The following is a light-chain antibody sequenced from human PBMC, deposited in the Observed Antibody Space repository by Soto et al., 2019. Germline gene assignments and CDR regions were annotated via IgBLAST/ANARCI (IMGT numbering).Light chain of an antibody. CDR2: GAS. V-gene: IGKV3-20*01. Sequence: IELSQSPGTVSLSPGERATLSCRASQSVSNNYLAWYQQKPGQAPRLLIYGASNRATGIPDRFSGSGSGTDFTLTISRLEPEDFAVYYCQQYGSSGTFGQGTKVDIK. J-gene: IGKJ1*01. CDR3: QQYGSSGT. CDR1: QSVSNNY.